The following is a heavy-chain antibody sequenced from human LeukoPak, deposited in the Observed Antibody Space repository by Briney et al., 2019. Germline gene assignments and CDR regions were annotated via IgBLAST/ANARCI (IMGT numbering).Heavy chain of an antibody. D-gene: IGHD2-15*01. J-gene: IGHJ4*02. V-gene: IGHV4-39*01. CDR1: GGSISSSSYY. Sequence: PSETLSLTCTVSGGSISSSSYYWGWIRQPPGKGLEWIGSIYYSGSTYYNPSLKSRVTISVDTSKNQFSLKLSSVTAADTAVYYCARGGVVPYYFDYWGQGTLVTVSS. CDR3: ARGGVVPYYFDY. CDR2: IYYSGST.